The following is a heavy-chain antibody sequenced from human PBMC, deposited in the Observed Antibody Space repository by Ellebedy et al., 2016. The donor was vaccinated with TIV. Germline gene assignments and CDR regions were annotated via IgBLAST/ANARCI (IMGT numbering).Heavy chain of an antibody. J-gene: IGHJ5*02. CDR2: IDPSGGRT. CDR1: GYTFTSYY. D-gene: IGHD3-3*02. CDR3: ARDHTSGALATFGYDP. Sequence: AASVKVSCKTSGYTFTSYYLHWVRQAPGQGPEWMGIIDPSGGRTTYAQKFQGRVTMTRDTSTSTVYMELSSLRSEDTAVYYCARDHTSGALATFGYDPWGQGTLVIVSS. V-gene: IGHV1-46*01.